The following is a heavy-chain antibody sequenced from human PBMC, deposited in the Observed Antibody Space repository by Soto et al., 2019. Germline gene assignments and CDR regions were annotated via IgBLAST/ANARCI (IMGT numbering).Heavy chain of an antibody. CDR2: IYDGGTT. CDR3: ARDIHDYGDYGH. J-gene: IGHJ4*02. CDR1: GFTVSSNY. D-gene: IGHD4-17*01. V-gene: IGHV3-53*01. Sequence: EVQLVESGGGLIQPGGSLRLSCAASGFTVSSNYMTWVRQAPGQGLEWVSVIYDGGTTYYADSVKGRFTISRDNSKNTLYLQMNNLRAEDSAVYYCARDIHDYGDYGHWGQETLVTVSS.